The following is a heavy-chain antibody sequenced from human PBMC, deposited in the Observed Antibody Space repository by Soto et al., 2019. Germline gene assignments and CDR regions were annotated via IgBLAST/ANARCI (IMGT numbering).Heavy chain of an antibody. D-gene: IGHD5-18*01. J-gene: IGHJ6*02. CDR2: IYTSGST. CDR1: GGSISSYY. V-gene: IGHV4-4*07. Sequence: SETLSLTCTVSGGSISSYYWSWIRQPAGKGLEWIGRIYTSGSTNYNPSLKSRVTMSVDTSKNQFSLKLSSVTAADTAVYYCAKGWGRGYSYGYGDNYGMDVWGQGTTVTVSS. CDR3: AKGWGRGYSYGYGDNYGMDV.